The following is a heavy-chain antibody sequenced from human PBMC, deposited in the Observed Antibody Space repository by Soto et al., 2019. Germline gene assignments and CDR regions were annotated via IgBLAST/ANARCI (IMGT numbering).Heavy chain of an antibody. Sequence: GGSLRLSCAASGFTFSNAWMNWVRQAPGKGLEWVGRIKSKTDGGTTDYAAPVKGRFTISRDDSKNTLYLQMNSLKTEDTAVYYCTTDLGYCSSTSCHRDDWFDPWGQRTLVTVSS. V-gene: IGHV3-15*07. CDR1: GFTFSNAW. CDR3: TTDLGYCSSTSCHRDDWFDP. CDR2: IKSKTDGGTT. D-gene: IGHD2-2*01. J-gene: IGHJ5*02.